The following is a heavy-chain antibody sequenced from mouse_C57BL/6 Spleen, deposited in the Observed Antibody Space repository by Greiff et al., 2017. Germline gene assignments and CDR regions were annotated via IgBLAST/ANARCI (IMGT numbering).Heavy chain of an antibody. V-gene: IGHV3-6*01. CDR3: ARDNYGSSYWFSY. CDR2: ISYDGSN. J-gene: IGHJ3*01. D-gene: IGHD1-1*01. Sequence: EVKLMESGPGLVKPSQSLSLTCSVTGYSITSGYYWNWIRQFPGNKLEWMGYISYDGSNNYNQSLKNRISITRDTSKNQFFLKLNSVTTEDTATYYCARDNYGSSYWFSYWGQGTLVTVSA. CDR1: GYSITSGYY.